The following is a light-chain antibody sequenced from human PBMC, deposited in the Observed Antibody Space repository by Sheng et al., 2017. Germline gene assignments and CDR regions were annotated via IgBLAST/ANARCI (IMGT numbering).Light chain of an antibody. CDR1: QSVSSY. J-gene: IGKJ2*01. CDR3: QQYNNWPLYT. CDR2: AAS. V-gene: IGKV3-15*01. Sequence: EIVLTQSPATLSLSPGERATLSCRASQSVSSYLAWYQQKPGQAPRLLIYAASTRATGIPARFSGSGSGTDFTLTVSSLQSEDFAVYYCQQYNNWPLYTFGQGTKLEIK.